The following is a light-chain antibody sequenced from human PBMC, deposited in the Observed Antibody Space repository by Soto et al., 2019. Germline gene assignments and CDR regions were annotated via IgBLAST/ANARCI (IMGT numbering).Light chain of an antibody. Sequence: EIVLTQSPGTLSLSPGERATLSCRASQSVSSPFFAWYQQKPGQTLRLLIYAAANRAPGIPDRFSGSGSGTDFTLAITRLEPEDFAVYYCQQYGRSPPTFGQGTKLEFK. CDR1: QSVSSPF. J-gene: IGKJ2*01. V-gene: IGKV3-20*01. CDR2: AAA. CDR3: QQYGRSPPT.